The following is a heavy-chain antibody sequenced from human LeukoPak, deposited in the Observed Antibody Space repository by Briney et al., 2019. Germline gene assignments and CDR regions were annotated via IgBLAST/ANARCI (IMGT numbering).Heavy chain of an antibody. J-gene: IGHJ4*02. D-gene: IGHD6-19*01. CDR2: IYTSGST. Sequence: SQTLSLTCTVSGVSISSGSYYWSWLRQPAGTGLEWIGRIYTSGSTNYNPSLKSRVTISVDTSKNQFSLKLSSVTAADTAVYYCARISSGWYVDLDYWGQGTLVTVSS. V-gene: IGHV4-61*02. CDR1: GVSISSGSYY. CDR3: ARISSGWYVDLDY.